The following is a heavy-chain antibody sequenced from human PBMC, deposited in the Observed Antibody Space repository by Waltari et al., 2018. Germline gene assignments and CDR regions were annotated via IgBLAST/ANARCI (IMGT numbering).Heavy chain of an antibody. CDR1: GGSISSRSYY. Sequence: QLQLQESGPGLVKPSETLSLTCTVSGGSISSRSYYWGWIRQPPGKGLEWIGSIYYSGSTYYNPSLKSRVTISVDTSKNQFSLKLSSVTAADTAVYYCARDPFGSSGSLHWGQGTLVTVSS. J-gene: IGHJ4*02. D-gene: IGHD6-6*01. V-gene: IGHV4-39*07. CDR2: IYYSGST. CDR3: ARDPFGSSGSLH.